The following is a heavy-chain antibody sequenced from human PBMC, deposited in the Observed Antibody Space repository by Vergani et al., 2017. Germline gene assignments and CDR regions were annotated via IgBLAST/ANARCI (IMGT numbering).Heavy chain of an antibody. CDR1: GGSISSGDYY. V-gene: IGHV4-30-4*01. CDR2: IYYSGST. D-gene: IGHD3-3*01. CDR3: ARGGYYDFWSGYSREENFDY. Sequence: QVQLQESGPGLVKPSQTLSLTCTVSGGSISSGDYYWSWIRQPPGMGLEWIGYIYYSGSTYYNPSLKSRVTISVDTSKNQFSLKLSSVTAADTAVYYCARGGYYDFWSGYSREENFDYWGQGTLVTVSS. J-gene: IGHJ4*02.